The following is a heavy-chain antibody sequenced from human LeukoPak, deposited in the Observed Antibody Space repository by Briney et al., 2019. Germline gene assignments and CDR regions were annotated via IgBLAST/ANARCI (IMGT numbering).Heavy chain of an antibody. CDR2: IYYGGST. CDR1: GGSISSYY. D-gene: IGHD3-10*01. CDR3: ARTYGSGSYDY. J-gene: IGHJ4*02. Sequence: PSETLSLTCTVSGGSISSYYWSWIRQPPGKGLEWIGYIYYGGSTNYNPSLKSRVTISVDTSKNQFSLKLSSVTAADTAVYYCARTYGSGSYDYWGQGTLVTVSS. V-gene: IGHV4-59*01.